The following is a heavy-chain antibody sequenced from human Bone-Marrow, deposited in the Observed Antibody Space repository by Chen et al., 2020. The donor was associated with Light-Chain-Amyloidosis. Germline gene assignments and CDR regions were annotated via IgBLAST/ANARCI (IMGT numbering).Heavy chain of an antibody. Sequence: EVQLVESGGGLVQPGGSLRLSCAASGFTFASYWMTWARQAPGKGLEWVANIGQHGNEKFYVASVKGRVTISRDNPNNSLYLEMNSLRSEDTAVYYCARGRWLGGMDVWGQGTTVTVSS. V-gene: IGHV3-7*04. J-gene: IGHJ6*02. CDR1: GFTFASYW. CDR3: ARGRWLGGMDV. D-gene: IGHD3-22*01. CDR2: IGQHGNEK.